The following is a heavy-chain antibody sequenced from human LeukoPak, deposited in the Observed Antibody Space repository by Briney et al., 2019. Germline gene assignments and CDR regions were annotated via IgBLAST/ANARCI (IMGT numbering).Heavy chain of an antibody. Sequence: GGSLRLSCAASGFTFSTYSMNWVRQAPGKGLQWVSYISDSGAAMYYADSVKGRFTISRDNAKNSLYLQMNSLRDGDTAVYYCARDSGNSFDYWGQGTLVTVSS. CDR3: ARDSGNSFDY. CDR1: GFTFSTYS. J-gene: IGHJ4*02. CDR2: ISDSGAAM. V-gene: IGHV3-48*02.